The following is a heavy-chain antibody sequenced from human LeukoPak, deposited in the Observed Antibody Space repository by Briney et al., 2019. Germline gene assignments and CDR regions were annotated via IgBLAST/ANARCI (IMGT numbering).Heavy chain of an antibody. CDR2: IKQNGSKT. V-gene: IGHV3-7*03. CDR1: GFTFNNYW. J-gene: IGHJ5*02. D-gene: IGHD6-13*01. Sequence: GGSLRLSCAAPGFTFNNYWMSWVRQAPGKGLEWVANIKQNGSKTYYADSVKGRFTISRDDAKNSLYLQMNSLRAEDTAVYYCARIPYSGTWYWFDPWGQGTLVTVSS. CDR3: ARIPYSGTWYWFDP.